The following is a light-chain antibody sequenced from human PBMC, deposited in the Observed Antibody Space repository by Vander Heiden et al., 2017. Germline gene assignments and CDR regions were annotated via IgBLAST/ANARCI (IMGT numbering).Light chain of an antibody. CDR2: YND. J-gene: IGLJ3*02. CDR1: GSNIGRKT. Sequence: QSVLAQPPSASGPPGQSVPISCSGSGSNIGRKTVNGYQQIPGAAPRLLIYYNDQRPSGVPDRLSGSKSGTSASLAISGLQSEEEADYYCTSWDNSLNARVFGGGTKLTVL. CDR3: TSWDNSLNARV. V-gene: IGLV1-44*01.